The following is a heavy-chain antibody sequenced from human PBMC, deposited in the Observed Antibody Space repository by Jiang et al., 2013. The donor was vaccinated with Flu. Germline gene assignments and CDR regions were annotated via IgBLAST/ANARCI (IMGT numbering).Heavy chain of an antibody. Sequence: SGAEVKKPGSSVKVSCKASGGTFSSYAISWVRQAPGQGLEWMGGIIPIFGTANYAQKFQGRVTITADESTSTAYMELSSLRSEDTAVYYCARCGYQLLFGGEYYYYYGMDVWGQGTTVTVSS. V-gene: IGHV1-69*01. CDR3: ARCGYQLLFGGEYYYYYGMDV. CDR1: GGTFSSYA. J-gene: IGHJ6*02. D-gene: IGHD2-2*01. CDR2: IIPIFGTA.